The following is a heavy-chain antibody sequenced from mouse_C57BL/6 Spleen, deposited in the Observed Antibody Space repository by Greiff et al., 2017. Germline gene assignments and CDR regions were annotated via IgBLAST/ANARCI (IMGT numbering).Heavy chain of an antibody. V-gene: IGHV5-12*01. CDR2: ISNGGGST. CDR3: ARQGSPEYYYFDY. CDR1: GFTFSDYY. J-gene: IGHJ2*01. D-gene: IGHD5-1*01. Sequence: EVMLVESGGGLVQPGGSLKLSCAASGFTFSDYYMYWVRQTPEKRLEWVAYISNGGGSTYYPDTVKGRFTLSRDNAKNTLYLQMSRLKAEDTAMYYCARQGSPEYYYFDYWGQGTTLTVSS.